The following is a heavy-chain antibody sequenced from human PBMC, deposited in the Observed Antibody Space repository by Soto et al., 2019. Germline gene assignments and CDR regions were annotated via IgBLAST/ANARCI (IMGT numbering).Heavy chain of an antibody. J-gene: IGHJ5*02. CDR3: ARDLAGYCTSTSCYWGNWFDP. D-gene: IGHD2-2*01. Sequence: GASVKVSCKASGYTFTSYGISWVRQAPGQGLEWMGWISAYNGNTNYAQKLQGRVTMTTDTSTSTAYMELRSLRSDDTAVYYCARDLAGYCTSTSCYWGNWFDPWGQGTRFTVSS. CDR1: GYTFTSYG. V-gene: IGHV1-18*04. CDR2: ISAYNGNT.